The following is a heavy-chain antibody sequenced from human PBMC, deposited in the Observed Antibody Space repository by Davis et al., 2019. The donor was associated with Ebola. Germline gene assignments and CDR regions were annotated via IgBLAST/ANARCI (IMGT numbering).Heavy chain of an antibody. CDR2: VRQDETEK. CDR1: GFTFNYYW. Sequence: GESLKISCTASGFTFNYYWMNWVRKAPGKGLEWVANVRQDETEKYYVDSVKGRFTISRDNTKNSLYLQMNSLRDEDTALYYCSRGGAVKFDYWGQGTLVTVSS. CDR3: SRGGAVKFDY. J-gene: IGHJ4*02. V-gene: IGHV3-7*01. D-gene: IGHD4-17*01.